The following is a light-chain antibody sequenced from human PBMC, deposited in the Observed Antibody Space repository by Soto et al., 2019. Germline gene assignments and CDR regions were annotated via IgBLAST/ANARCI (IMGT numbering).Light chain of an antibody. J-gene: IGKJ1*01. V-gene: IGKV3-20*01. CDR1: QSVSSSY. CDR3: QQYGSSPWT. CDR2: GAS. Sequence: MFTHSPGTLSLSPGERATLSCRASQSVSSSYLAWYQQKPGQAPRLLIYGASSRATGIPDRFSGSGSGTDFTLTISRLEPEDFAVYYCQQYGSSPWTFGQGTKVDIK.